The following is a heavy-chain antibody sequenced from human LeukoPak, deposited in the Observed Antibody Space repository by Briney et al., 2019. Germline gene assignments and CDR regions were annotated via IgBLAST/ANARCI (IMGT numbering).Heavy chain of an antibody. CDR1: GGSISSSSYY. CDR2: IYYSGSA. CDR3: ARRPGDTSGYYFDY. J-gene: IGHJ4*02. D-gene: IGHD3-22*01. Sequence: PSETLSLTCTVSGGSISSSSYYWSWIRQHPGKGLEWIGYIYYSGSAYYNPSLKSRVTISIDTSKNQFSLRLSSVTAADTALYYCARRPGDTSGYYFDYWGQGTLVTVSS. V-gene: IGHV4-31*03.